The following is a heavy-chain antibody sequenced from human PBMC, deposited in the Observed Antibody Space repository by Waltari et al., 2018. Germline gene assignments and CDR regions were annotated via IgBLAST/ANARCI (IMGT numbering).Heavy chain of an antibody. CDR1: GFTFKNYA. J-gene: IGHJ4*02. Sequence: EVQLLESGGGLVQPGGSLTLSCAAFGFTFKNYAMSWVRQGPGKGLEWVSGINDNGESTYYADFVKGRITISRDNSKNTLYLRMHSLRAEDTALYYCAKDMTRYSSSSDFDHWGQGTLVTVSS. V-gene: IGHV3-23*01. CDR3: AKDMTRYSSSSDFDH. D-gene: IGHD6-6*01. CDR2: INDNGEST.